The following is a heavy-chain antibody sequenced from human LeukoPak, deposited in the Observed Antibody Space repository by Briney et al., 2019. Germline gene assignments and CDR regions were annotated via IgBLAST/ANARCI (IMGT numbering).Heavy chain of an antibody. CDR3: AKDHWVGGAIDY. D-gene: IGHD1-26*01. V-gene: IGHV3-23*01. J-gene: IGHJ4*02. Sequence: PGGSLRLSCAASGFTFSSYAMSWVRQAPGKGLEWVSAISGSGGSTYYADSAKGRFTISRDNSKNTLYLRMNSLRAEDTAVYYCAKDHWVGGAIDYWGQGTLVTVSS. CDR1: GFTFSSYA. CDR2: ISGSGGST.